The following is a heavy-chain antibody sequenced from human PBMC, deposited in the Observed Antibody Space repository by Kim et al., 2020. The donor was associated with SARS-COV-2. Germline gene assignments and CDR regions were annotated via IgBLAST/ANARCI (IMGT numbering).Heavy chain of an antibody. CDR3: ASAGGGARLRGQGDY. V-gene: IGHV3-21*01. Sequence: GGSLRLSCAASGFTFSSYSMNWVRQAPGKGLEWVSSISSSSSYIYYADSVKGRFTISRDNAKNSLYLQMNSLRAEDTAVYYCASAGGGARLRGQGDYWGQGTLVTVSS. J-gene: IGHJ4*02. CDR2: ISSSSSYI. CDR1: GFTFSSYS. D-gene: IGHD6-6*01.